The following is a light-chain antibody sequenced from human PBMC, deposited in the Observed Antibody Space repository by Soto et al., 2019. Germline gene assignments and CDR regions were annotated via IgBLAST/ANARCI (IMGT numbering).Light chain of an antibody. Sequence: DIQMTQSPSSVSASVGDRVTITCRASQGINSWLAWYQQKPGKAPNILIYTASSLQRGVPSRFSGSGSGTDFTLTISSLKTEDFATYYCQQAMSFTITFGQGTRLEIK. J-gene: IGKJ5*01. V-gene: IGKV1-12*01. CDR2: TAS. CDR3: QQAMSFTIT. CDR1: QGINSW.